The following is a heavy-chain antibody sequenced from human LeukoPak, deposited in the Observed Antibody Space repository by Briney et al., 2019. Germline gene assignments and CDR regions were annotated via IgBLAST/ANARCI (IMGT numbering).Heavy chain of an antibody. CDR3: ARVGIVGPTQYYFDY. CDR2: SRNKAKSYST. V-gene: IGHV3-72*01. CDR1: GFTSSDHY. Sequence: GGSLRLSCAASGFTSSDHYVDWVRQAPGKGLDWVGRSRNKAKSYSTDYVASVKGRFTISRDDSKNSLYLQMNSLQSEDTAVYYCARVGIVGPTQYYFDYWGQGTLVTVSS. J-gene: IGHJ4*02. D-gene: IGHD1-26*01.